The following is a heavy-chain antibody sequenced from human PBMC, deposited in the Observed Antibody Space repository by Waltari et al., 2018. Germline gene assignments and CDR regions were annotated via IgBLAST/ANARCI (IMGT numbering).Heavy chain of an antibody. CDR1: GFTFSSYW. Sequence: EVQLVESGGGLVQPGGSLRLSCAASGFTFSSYWMSWVRQAPGKGLEWVANRKQDGSEKYYVDLVKGRVTISRDNAKNSLYLQMNSLRAEDTAVYYCARDSPSAMGRAFDIWGQGTMVTVSS. V-gene: IGHV3-7*01. J-gene: IGHJ3*02. D-gene: IGHD3-16*01. CDR3: ARDSPSAMGRAFDI. CDR2: RKQDGSEK.